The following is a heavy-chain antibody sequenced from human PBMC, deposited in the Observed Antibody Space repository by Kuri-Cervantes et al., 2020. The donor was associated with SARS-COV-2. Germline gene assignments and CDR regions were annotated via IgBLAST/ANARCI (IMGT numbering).Heavy chain of an antibody. CDR1: GYTFTGYY. Sequence: ASVKVSCKASGYTFTGYYMHWVRQAPGQGLEWMGWINPNSGGTNYAQKFQGRVTMTRDTSISTAYMELSKLRSDDTAVYYCARDHCSGTTCYLDYWGQGTLVTVSS. CDR2: INPNSGGT. CDR3: ARDHCSGTTCYLDY. J-gene: IGHJ4*02. V-gene: IGHV1-2*02. D-gene: IGHD2-2*01.